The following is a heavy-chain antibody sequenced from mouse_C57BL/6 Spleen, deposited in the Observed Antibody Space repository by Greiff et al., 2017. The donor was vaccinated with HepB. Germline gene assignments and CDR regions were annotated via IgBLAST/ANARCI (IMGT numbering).Heavy chain of an antibody. V-gene: IGHV5-4*01. CDR1: GFTFSSYA. CDR2: ISDGGSYT. CDR3: ARDGNPMDY. D-gene: IGHD2-1*01. Sequence: DVQLVESGGGLVKPGGSLKLSCAASGFTFSSYAMSWVRQTPEKRLEWVATISDGGSYTYYPDNVKGRFTISRDNAKNNLYLQMSHLKSEDTAMYYCARDGNPMDYWGQGTSVTVSS. J-gene: IGHJ4*01.